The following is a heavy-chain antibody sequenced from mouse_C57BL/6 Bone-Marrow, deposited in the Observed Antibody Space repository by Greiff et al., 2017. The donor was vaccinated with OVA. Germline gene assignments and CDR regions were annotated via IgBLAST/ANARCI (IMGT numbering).Heavy chain of an antibody. J-gene: IGHJ4*01. CDR2: IYPGNSDT. Sequence: DVKLQESGTVLARPGASVKMSCKTSGYTFTSYWMHWVKQRPGQGLEWIGAIYPGNSDTSYNQKFKGKAKLTAVTSASPAYMELSSLTNEDSAVYYCTLTVQDKDEEWLRRDAMDYWGQGTSVTVSS. CDR1: GYTFTSYW. V-gene: IGHV1-5*01. CDR3: TLTVQDKDEEWLRRDAMDY. D-gene: IGHD2-2*01.